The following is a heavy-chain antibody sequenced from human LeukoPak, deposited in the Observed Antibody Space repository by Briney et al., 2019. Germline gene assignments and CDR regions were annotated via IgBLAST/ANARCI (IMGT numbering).Heavy chain of an antibody. J-gene: IGHJ5*02. V-gene: IGHV1-3*01. CDR2: INAGNGNT. Sequence: ASVKVSCKASGYTFTTYVMHWVRQAPGQRLEWMGWINAGNGNTKYSQKFQGRVTITRDTSASTAYMELSSLRSEDTAVYYCARGAYYYDSSGYYSGWFDPWGQGTLVTVSS. CDR1: GYTFTTYV. D-gene: IGHD3-22*01. CDR3: ARGAYYYDSSGYYSGWFDP.